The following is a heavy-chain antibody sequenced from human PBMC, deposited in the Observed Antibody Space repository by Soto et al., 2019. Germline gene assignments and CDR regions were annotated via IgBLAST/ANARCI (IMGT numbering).Heavy chain of an antibody. CDR1: GFSFGSSW. J-gene: IGHJ3*02. Sequence: EVQLVESGGGLVKPGGSPRLSCVASGFSFGSSWMTWVRQAPGKGLEWVANIKKDGSQISYLDSVRGRFTISRDNAKNSLYLQMNSLRAEDTALYYCARDVSPGSSSLYLDAFDIWGQGTMVTVSS. D-gene: IGHD6-13*01. CDR2: IKKDGSQI. CDR3: ARDVSPGSSSLYLDAFDI. V-gene: IGHV3-7*05.